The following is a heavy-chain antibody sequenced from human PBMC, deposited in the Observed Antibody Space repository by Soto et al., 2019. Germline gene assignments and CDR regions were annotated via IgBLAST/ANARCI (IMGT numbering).Heavy chain of an antibody. V-gene: IGHV3-9*01. CDR3: AKDRAWEYRSGAFDI. CDR2: ISWNSGSI. J-gene: IGHJ3*02. CDR1: GFTFDDYA. D-gene: IGHD1-26*01. Sequence: PGGSLRLSCAASGFTFDDYAMHWVRQAPGKGLEWVSGISWNSGSIGYADSVKGRFTISRDNAKNSLYLQMNSLRAEDTALYYCAKDRAWEYRSGAFDIWGQGTMVTVSS.